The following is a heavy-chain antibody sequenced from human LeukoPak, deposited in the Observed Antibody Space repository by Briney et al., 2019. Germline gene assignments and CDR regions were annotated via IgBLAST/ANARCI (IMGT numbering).Heavy chain of an antibody. Sequence: PGGSLRLSCAASGFTFSSYAMNWVRQAPGKGLEWVSFIRSKAYGGTTEYAASVKGRFTISRDDSKSIAYLQMNSLKTEDTAVYYCTRVSLVAASVFFDYWGPGTLVTVSS. D-gene: IGHD2-15*01. J-gene: IGHJ4*02. CDR2: IRSKAYGGTT. CDR1: GFTFSSYA. CDR3: TRVSLVAASVFFDY. V-gene: IGHV3-49*04.